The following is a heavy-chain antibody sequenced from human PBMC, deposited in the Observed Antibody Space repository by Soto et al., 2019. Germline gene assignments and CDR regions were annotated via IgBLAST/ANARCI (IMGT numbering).Heavy chain of an antibody. CDR2: ISAYNGNT. D-gene: IGHD3-3*01. Sequence: AASVKVSCKASGYTFTSYGISWVRQAPGQGLEWMGWISAYNGNTNYAQKLQGRVTMTTGTSTSTAYMELRSLRSDDTAVYYCARGSAIFGVVTFFDYWGQGTLVTVSS. J-gene: IGHJ4*02. CDR1: GYTFTSYG. V-gene: IGHV1-18*01. CDR3: ARGSAIFGVVTFFDY.